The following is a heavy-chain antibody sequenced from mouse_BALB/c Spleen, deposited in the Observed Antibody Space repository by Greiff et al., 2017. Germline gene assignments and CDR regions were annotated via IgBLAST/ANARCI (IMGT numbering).Heavy chain of an antibody. J-gene: IGHJ4*01. CDR3: ARDQELHAMDY. V-gene: IGHV3-6*02. D-gene: IGHD2-1*01. CDR2: ISYDGSN. Sequence: DVQLQESGPGLVKPSQSLSLTCSVTGYSITSGYYWNWIRQFPGNKLEWMGYISYDGSNNYNPSLKNRISITRDTSKNQFFLKLNSVTTEDTATYYCARDQELHAMDYWGQGTSVTVSS. CDR1: GYSITSGYY.